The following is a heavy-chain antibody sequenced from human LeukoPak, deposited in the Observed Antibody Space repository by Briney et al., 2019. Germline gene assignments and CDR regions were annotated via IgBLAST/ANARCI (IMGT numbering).Heavy chain of an antibody. Sequence: GGSLRLSCTASGFSFSDYSMNWVCQAPGKGLEWVSSISRRSRHVYYAGSVKGRFTISRDNAWNSLYLQMNSLRAEDMAVYFCVRDLLGSGSTTAYLHHWGQGTLVTVSS. J-gene: IGHJ1*01. CDR2: ISRRSRHV. D-gene: IGHD1-1*01. CDR1: GFSFSDYS. V-gene: IGHV3-21*01. CDR3: VRDLLGSGSTTAYLHH.